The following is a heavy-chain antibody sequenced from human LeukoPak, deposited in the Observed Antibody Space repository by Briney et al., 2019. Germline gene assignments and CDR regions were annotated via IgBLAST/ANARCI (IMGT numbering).Heavy chain of an antibody. J-gene: IGHJ5*02. CDR1: GGSISTSSYY. D-gene: IGHD6-6*01. V-gene: IGHV4-39*07. Sequence: PSETLSLTCTVSGGSISTSSYYWGWVRQPPGKGLEWIGEINHSGSTNYNPSLKSRVTISVDTSKNQFSLKLSSATAADTAVYYCARSRIAARWSRFDPWGQGTLVTVSS. CDR3: ARSRIAARWSRFDP. CDR2: INHSGST.